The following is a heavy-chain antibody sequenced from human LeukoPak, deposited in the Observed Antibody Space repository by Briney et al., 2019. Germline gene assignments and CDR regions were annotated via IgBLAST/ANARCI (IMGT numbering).Heavy chain of an antibody. J-gene: IGHJ5*02. V-gene: IGHV4-30-4*01. CDR2: MYYSGST. CDR3: ARPYYYDSRIDP. Sequence: SETLSLTCTVSGGSISSGDYYWSWLRQPPGKGLEWIAYMYYSGSTYYNPSLKSRVTMSADTSKNQLSLKLRSVTAADTAVYYCARPYYYDSRIDPWGQGSLVTVSS. D-gene: IGHD3-22*01. CDR1: GGSISSGDYY.